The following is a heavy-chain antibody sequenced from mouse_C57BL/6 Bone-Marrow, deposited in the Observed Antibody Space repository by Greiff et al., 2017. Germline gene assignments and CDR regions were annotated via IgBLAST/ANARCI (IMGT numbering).Heavy chain of an antibody. CDR1: GFTFSSYG. Sequence: VQLVESGGDLVKPGGSLKLSCAASGFTFSSYGMSWVRQTPDKRLEWVATISSGGSYTYSPDSVKGRFTISRDNAKNTLYLQMSSLKSEDTAMYYCASNWDGAMDYWGQGTSVTVSS. CDR3: ASNWDGAMDY. V-gene: IGHV5-6*01. J-gene: IGHJ4*01. CDR2: ISSGGSYT. D-gene: IGHD4-1*01.